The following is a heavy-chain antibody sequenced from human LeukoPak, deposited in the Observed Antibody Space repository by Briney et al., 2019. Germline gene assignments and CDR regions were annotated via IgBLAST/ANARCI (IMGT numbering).Heavy chain of an antibody. D-gene: IGHD4-17*01. V-gene: IGHV1-69*05. CDR3: ARGMTVTTSFDY. CDR1: GGTFSSYA. J-gene: IGHJ4*02. Sequence: SVKVSCKASGGTFSSYAISWVLQAPGQGLEWMGGIIPIFGTANYAQKFQGRVTITTDESTSTAYMELSSLRSEDTAVHYCARGMTVTTSFDYWGQGTLVTVSS. CDR2: IIPIFGTA.